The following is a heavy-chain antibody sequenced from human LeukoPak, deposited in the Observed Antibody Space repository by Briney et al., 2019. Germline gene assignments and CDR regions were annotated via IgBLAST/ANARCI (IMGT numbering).Heavy chain of an antibody. CDR3: ARDVALQLGIAVVPAAHYYYYGMDV. CDR2: ISSSSSYI. V-gene: IGHV3-21*01. CDR1: GFTFSSYS. J-gene: IGHJ6*04. D-gene: IGHD2-2*03. Sequence: GGSLRLSCAASGFTFSSYSMNWVRQAPGKGLEWVSSISSSSSYIYYADSVKGRFTISRDNAKNSLYLQMNSLRAEDTAVYYCARDVALQLGIAVVPAAHYYYYGMDVWGKGTTVTVSS.